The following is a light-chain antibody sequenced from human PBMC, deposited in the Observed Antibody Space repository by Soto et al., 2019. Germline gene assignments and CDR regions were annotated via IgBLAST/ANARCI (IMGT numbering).Light chain of an antibody. CDR2: EAS. J-gene: IGKJ4*01. V-gene: IGKV1-5*03. CDR3: QQYNTFLT. CDR1: HSLIKW. Sequence: DIQMTQSTTTLSASFGDRVTITCRASHSLIKWLAWYQQKPGKAPKLLIYEASTLQSGVPSRFSGGGFGTEFTLTISSLKPDDLGTYYCQQYNTFLTFGGGTKVDIK.